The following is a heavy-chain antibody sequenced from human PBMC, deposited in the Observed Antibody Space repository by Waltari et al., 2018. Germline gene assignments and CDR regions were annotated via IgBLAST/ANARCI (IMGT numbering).Heavy chain of an antibody. CDR2: INIGNGNT. CDR3: ARDSGSGSLHH. D-gene: IGHD3-10*01. J-gene: IGHJ4*02. V-gene: IGHV1-3*04. CDR1: GYIFTRYA. Sequence: QVQLVQSGAEVKKPAASVKVSCRASGYIFTRYAIHWVRQAPGQRLEWMGWINIGNGNTRYSQRFQDRVSITRDTSASTAYMDLSSLRSEDTAVYYCARDSGSGSLHHWGQGTLVTVSS.